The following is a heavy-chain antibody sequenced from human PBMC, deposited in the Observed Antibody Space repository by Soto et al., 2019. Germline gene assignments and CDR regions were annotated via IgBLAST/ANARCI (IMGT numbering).Heavy chain of an antibody. D-gene: IGHD2-15*01. CDR2: IDPSDSST. Sequence: GESLKISCQGSGYSFTSYWVTWVRQMPGKGLEWMGRIDPSDSSTNYSTSFQGHVTFSADRSISTAYLQWSSLKASDTAMYFCARGYDYTDYWGQGTLVTVSS. CDR3: ARGYDYTDY. V-gene: IGHV5-10-1*01. J-gene: IGHJ4*02. CDR1: GYSFTSYW.